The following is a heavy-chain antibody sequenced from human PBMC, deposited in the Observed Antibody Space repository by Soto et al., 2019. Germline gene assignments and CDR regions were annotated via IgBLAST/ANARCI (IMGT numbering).Heavy chain of an antibody. V-gene: IGHV3-33*06. D-gene: IGHD5-18*01. CDR3: AKDEGRYTYGLRDC. Sequence: PGWSLRLSCASSIFTFINYGMHWVRQAPGKGLEWVAVIWYDGSYKYYADSVKGRFTISRDNSRTTLYLQMNSLRAEDTAVYYCAKDEGRYTYGLRDCWGQGTLVTVSS. CDR1: IFTFINYG. CDR2: IWYDGSYK. J-gene: IGHJ4*02.